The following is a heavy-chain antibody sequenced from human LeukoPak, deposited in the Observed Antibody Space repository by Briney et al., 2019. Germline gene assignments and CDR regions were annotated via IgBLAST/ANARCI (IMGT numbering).Heavy chain of an antibody. D-gene: IGHD6-13*01. CDR1: GGSISSGGYS. CDR2: IYHSGST. V-gene: IGHV4-30-2*01. J-gene: IGHJ4*02. CDR3: ARGLPRWSSSWFDY. Sequence: SETLSLTCAVSGGSISSGGYSWSWIRQPPGKGLEWIGYIYHSGSTYYNPSLKSRVTISVDRSKNQFSLKLSSVTAADTAVYYCARGLPRWSSSWFDYWGQGTLVTVSS.